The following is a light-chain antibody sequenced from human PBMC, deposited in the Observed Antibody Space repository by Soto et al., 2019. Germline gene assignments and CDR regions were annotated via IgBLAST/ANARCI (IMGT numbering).Light chain of an antibody. CDR2: DVS. CDR1: SSDVGGYNY. V-gene: IGLV2-14*01. Sequence: QSALTQPASVSGSPGQSLTISCTGTSSDVGGYNYVSWYQQHPGKAPKLMIYDVSNRPSGVSNRFSGSKSGNTESLTISGLQAEDEADYYCSSYTSSSVVFGTGTKVTVL. CDR3: SSYTSSSVV. J-gene: IGLJ1*01.